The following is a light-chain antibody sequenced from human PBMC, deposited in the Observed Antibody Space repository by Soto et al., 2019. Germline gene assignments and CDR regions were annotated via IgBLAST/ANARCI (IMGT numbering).Light chain of an antibody. CDR2: NSN. CDR1: TSNVGDNA. Sequence: QSVLTQPPSASGTPGQTITISCSGSTSNVGDNALNWYQQVPGTAPKLVIYNSNQRPSGVPDRFSGSKSGTSGSLAISGVHSDDEADYYFGAWDDSLKASVFGGGTKVTVL. V-gene: IGLV1-44*01. CDR3: GAWDDSLKASV. J-gene: IGLJ3*02.